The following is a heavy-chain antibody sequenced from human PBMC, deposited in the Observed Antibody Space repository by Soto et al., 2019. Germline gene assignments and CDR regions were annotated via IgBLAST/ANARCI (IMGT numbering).Heavy chain of an antibody. CDR1: GGTFSSYA. D-gene: IGHD3-22*01. Sequence: ASVKVSCKASGGTFSSYAISWVRQAPGQGLEWMGGIIPIFGTANYEQKFQGRVTITADKSTSTAYMELRSLRSDDTAVYYCARGGNYYDSSGYCDYWGQGPLVSAPQ. CDR3: ARGGNYYDSSGYCDY. V-gene: IGHV1-69*06. CDR2: IIPIFGTA. J-gene: IGHJ4*02.